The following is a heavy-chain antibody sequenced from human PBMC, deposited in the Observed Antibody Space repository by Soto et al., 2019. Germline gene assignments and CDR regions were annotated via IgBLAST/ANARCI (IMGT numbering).Heavy chain of an antibody. D-gene: IGHD3-10*01. CDR2: IYTTGRT. J-gene: IGHJ3*02. CDR1: GCSISSYY. Sequence: QVQLQESGPGLVKPSETLSLTCTVSGCSISSYYWSWIRQPAGKGLELLGRIYTTGRTNYNPSLKSRSTMAVDTSKNQFSLELSSVSAADTAVYYCARGVGIWFGESHDAFDIWGQGTMVTVSS. CDR3: ARGVGIWFGESHDAFDI. V-gene: IGHV4-4*07.